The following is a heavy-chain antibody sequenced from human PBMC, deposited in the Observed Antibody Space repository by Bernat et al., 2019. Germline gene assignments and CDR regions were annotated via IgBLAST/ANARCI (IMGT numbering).Heavy chain of an antibody. CDR2: IKQDGSEK. D-gene: IGHD4-11*01. CDR3: ARDSTVPLNY. J-gene: IGHJ4*02. CDR1: GFSFSDAA. Sequence: EVQLVESGGGLVQPGGSLKLSCAASGFSFSDAAIHWVRQASGKGLEWVANIKQDGSEKYYVDSVKGRFTISRDNAKNSLYLQMNSLRAEDTAVYYCARDSTVPLNYWGQGTLVTVSS. V-gene: IGHV3-7*04.